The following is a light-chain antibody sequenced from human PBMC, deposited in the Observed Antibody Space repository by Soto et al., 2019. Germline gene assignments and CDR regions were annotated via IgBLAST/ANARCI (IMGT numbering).Light chain of an antibody. Sequence: QSALTQPSSVSGSPGQSITISCTGTISDVGGYNYVSWYQQHPGKAPKLMIYEVSNRPSGVSNRFSGSKSGNTASLTISGLQAEDEADYYCSSYTSISEVFGTRTKVTV. J-gene: IGLJ1*01. CDR3: SSYTSISEV. V-gene: IGLV2-14*01. CDR2: EVS. CDR1: ISDVGGYNY.